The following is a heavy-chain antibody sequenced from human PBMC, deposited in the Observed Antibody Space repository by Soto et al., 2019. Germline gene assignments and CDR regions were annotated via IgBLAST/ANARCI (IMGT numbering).Heavy chain of an antibody. J-gene: IGHJ5*02. Sequence: QVQLVESGGGVVQPGRSLRLSCAASGFTFSSYAMHWVRQAPGKGLEWVAVISYDGSNKYYADSVKGRFTISRDNSKNTLYLPMNSLTAEHTAVYYCARGRSGGPARFDPWGQGTLVTVSS. CDR1: GFTFSSYA. V-gene: IGHV3-30-3*01. D-gene: IGHD2-15*01. CDR2: ISYDGSNK. CDR3: ARGRSGGPARFDP.